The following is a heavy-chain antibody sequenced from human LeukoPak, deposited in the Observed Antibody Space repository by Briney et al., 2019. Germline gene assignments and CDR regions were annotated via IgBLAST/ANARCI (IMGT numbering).Heavy chain of an antibody. CDR2: ISSSGSTI. CDR1: GFTFSDYY. Sequence: PGGSLRLSCAASGFTFSDYYMSWIRQAPGKGLEWVSYISSSGSTIYYADSVKGRFTISRDNAKNSLYLQMNSLRAEDTAVYYCARDLEYYDFWSGPRNWFDPWGQGTLSPSPQ. CDR3: ARDLEYYDFWSGPRNWFDP. V-gene: IGHV3-11*04. J-gene: IGHJ5*02. D-gene: IGHD3-3*01.